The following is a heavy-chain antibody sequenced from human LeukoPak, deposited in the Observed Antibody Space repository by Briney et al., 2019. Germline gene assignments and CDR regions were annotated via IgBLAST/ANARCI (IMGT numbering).Heavy chain of an antibody. J-gene: IGHJ6*02. Sequence: PGGSLRLSCAASGFTFSTYAMAWVRQAPGKGPEWVSGISGSGVHTYYPDSMKGRVTISRDNSKNTLVLQMSSLRVEDTAVYYCAKALSTDGYNYEKALDVWGQGTTVTVSS. CDR1: GFTFSTYA. V-gene: IGHV3-23*01. CDR3: AKALSTDGYNYEKALDV. D-gene: IGHD5-24*01. CDR2: ISGSGVHT.